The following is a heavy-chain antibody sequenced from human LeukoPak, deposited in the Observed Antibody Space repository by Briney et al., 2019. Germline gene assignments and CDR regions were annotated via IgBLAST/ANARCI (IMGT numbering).Heavy chain of an antibody. CDR1: GFTFDTYA. CDR3: AKINSRDGYDYDSFEY. Sequence: GGSLRLSCAASGFTFDTYAMTWARQAPGKGLEWVSSISGKTGTTYYADSVKGRFTISRDSSKTRLYLPMNSLRAEDTAVYYCAKINSRDGYDYDSFEYWGQGTLVTVS. CDR2: ISGKTGTT. V-gene: IGHV3-23*01. D-gene: IGHD5-24*01. J-gene: IGHJ4*02.